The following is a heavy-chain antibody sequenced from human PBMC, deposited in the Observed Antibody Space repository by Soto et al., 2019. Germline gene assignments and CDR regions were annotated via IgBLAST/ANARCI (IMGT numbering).Heavy chain of an antibody. D-gene: IGHD2-8*02. Sequence: PSETLSLTCTVSGGSISSGGYYWSWIRQHPGKGLEWIGYIYYSGSTYYNPSLKSRVTISVDTSKNQFSLKLSSVTAADTAVYYCARGRRIGGSNPWARCLCTGSKCFSEDVPNTGLGSWGQGTLVTVSS. CDR3: ARGRRIGGSNPWARCLCTGSKCFSEDVPNTGLGS. CDR1: GGSISSGGYY. V-gene: IGHV4-31*03. J-gene: IGHJ5*01. CDR2: IYYSGST.